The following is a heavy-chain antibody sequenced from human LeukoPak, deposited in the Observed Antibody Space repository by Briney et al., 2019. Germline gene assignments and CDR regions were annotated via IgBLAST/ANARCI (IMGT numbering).Heavy chain of an antibody. CDR3: ARRIAARHFDY. Sequence: SQTLSLTCTVSGGSISSGSYYWSWIRQPAGKGLEWIGRIYTSGSTNHNPSLKSRVTISVDTSKNQFSLKLSSVTAADTAVYYCARRIAARHFDYWGQGTLDTVSS. CDR2: IYTSGST. CDR1: GGSISSGSYY. D-gene: IGHD6-6*01. V-gene: IGHV4-61*02. J-gene: IGHJ4*02.